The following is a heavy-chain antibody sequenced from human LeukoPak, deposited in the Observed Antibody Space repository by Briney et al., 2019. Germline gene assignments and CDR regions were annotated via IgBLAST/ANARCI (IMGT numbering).Heavy chain of an antibody. J-gene: IGHJ5*02. CDR1: GGTFSGYY. CDR2: INHSGST. CDR3: AYWLSTVGWFDP. V-gene: IGHV4-34*08. Sequence: SETLSLTCAVYGGTFSGYYWSWIRQPPGKGLEWIGEINHSGSTNYNPSLKSRVTISVDTSKNQFSLKLSSVTAADTAVYYCAYWLSTVGWFDPWGQGTLVTVSS. D-gene: IGHD3-9*01.